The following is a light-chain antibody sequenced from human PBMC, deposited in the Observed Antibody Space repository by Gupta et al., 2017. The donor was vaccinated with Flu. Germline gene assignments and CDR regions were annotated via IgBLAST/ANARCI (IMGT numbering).Light chain of an antibody. CDR3: QQRSNWIT. V-gene: IGKV3-11*01. CDR2: DAS. J-gene: IGKJ5*01. Sequence: EIVLTQSPATLSLSPGERATLSCRASQSVSSYLAWYQQKPGQAPRLLIYDASNRATGIPDRFSGSGSETDFTLTSSSREPEDFAVYYCQQRSNWITFGQGTRLEIK. CDR1: QSVSSY.